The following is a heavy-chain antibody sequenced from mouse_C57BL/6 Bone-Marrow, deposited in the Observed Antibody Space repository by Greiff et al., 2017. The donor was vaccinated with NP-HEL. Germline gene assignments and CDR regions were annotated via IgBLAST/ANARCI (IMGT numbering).Heavy chain of an antibody. CDR3: ARGPFITTVVYFDY. V-gene: IGHV1-82*01. J-gene: IGHJ2*01. CDR2: IYPGDGAP. D-gene: IGHD1-1*01. CDR1: GYAFSSSW. Sequence: QVQLKESGPELVKPGASVKISCKASGYAFSSSWMNWVKQRPGKGLEWIGRIYPGDGAPNYNGKFKGKATLTAAKSSSTAYMQLSSLTSEDSAVYFCARGPFITTVVYFDYWGQGTTLTVSS.